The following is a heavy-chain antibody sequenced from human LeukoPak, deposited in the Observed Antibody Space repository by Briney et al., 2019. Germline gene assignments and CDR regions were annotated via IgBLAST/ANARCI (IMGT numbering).Heavy chain of an antibody. CDR3: AGEDIAVAGDFYYYYGMDV. V-gene: IGHV3-33*01. CDR1: GFTFSSYG. D-gene: IGHD6-19*01. CDR2: IWYDGSNK. Sequence: PGGSLRLSCAASGFTFSSYGMHWVRQAPGKGLEWVAVIWYDGSNKYYADSVKGRFTISRDNSKNTLYLQMNSLRAEDTAVYYCAGEDIAVAGDFYYYYGMDVWGQGTTVTVSS. J-gene: IGHJ6*02.